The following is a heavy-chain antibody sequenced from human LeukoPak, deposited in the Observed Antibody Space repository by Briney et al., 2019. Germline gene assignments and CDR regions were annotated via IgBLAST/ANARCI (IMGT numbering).Heavy chain of an antibody. CDR2: ISGGGDPT. J-gene: IGHJ4*02. CDR1: GFTFNNFV. V-gene: IGHV3-23*01. Sequence: GGSLRLSCTASGFTFNNFVMSWVRQAPGKGLEWVSAISGGGDPTYYADSVKGRFTISRDNSKNTLYLQMNSLRAEDTAVYYCAKDPGGGYNGSWYFDYWGQGTLVTVSS. CDR3: AKDPGGGYNGSWYFDY. D-gene: IGHD1-26*01.